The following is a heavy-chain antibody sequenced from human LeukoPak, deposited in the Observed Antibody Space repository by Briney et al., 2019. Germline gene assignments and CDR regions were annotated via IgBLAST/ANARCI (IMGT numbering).Heavy chain of an antibody. J-gene: IGHJ4*02. CDR3: GSRWFD. D-gene: IGHD4-23*01. CDR1: GFTFSIYG. CDR2: IGSSSAPI. Sequence: GSLRLSCAASGFTFSIYGMNWVRQAPGKGLEWVSFIGSSSAPIYYADSVKGRFTISRDNAKNSLYLQMNSLRAEDTAVYYCGSRWFDWGQGTLVTVSS. V-gene: IGHV3-48*01.